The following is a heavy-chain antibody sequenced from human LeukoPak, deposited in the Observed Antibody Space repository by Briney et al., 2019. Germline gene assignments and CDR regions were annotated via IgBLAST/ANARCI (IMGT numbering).Heavy chain of an antibody. Sequence: SETLSLTCTVSGGSISSSSYYWGWIRQPPGKGLEWIGSIYYSGSTYYNPSLKSRVTISVDTSKNQFSLKLSSVTAADTAVHYCARKRPMVRGVPNWFDPWGQGTLVTVSS. V-gene: IGHV4-39*07. J-gene: IGHJ5*02. CDR1: GGSISSSSYY. CDR3: ARKRPMVRGVPNWFDP. D-gene: IGHD3-10*01. CDR2: IYYSGST.